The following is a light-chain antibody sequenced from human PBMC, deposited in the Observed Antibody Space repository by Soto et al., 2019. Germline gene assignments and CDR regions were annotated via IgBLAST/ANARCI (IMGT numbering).Light chain of an antibody. Sequence: FVVTQSQDTLSLSPGETATLCCRASQSVSSSVAWYQHKPGQSPRLVVYSGYKRSPGIPARFSGSGSGTDFTLTISSLESDDFAIYYCQQRYSWLRVFGPGTKVDVK. CDR2: SGY. CDR1: QSVSSS. CDR3: QQRYSWLRV. J-gene: IGKJ1*01. V-gene: IGKV3-11*01.